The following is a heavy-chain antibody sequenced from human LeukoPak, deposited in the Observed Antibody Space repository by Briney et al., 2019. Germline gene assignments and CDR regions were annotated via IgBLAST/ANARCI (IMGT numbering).Heavy chain of an antibody. Sequence: ASVKVSCKASGYTFTGYYMHWVRQAPGQGLEWMGWINPNSGGTNYVRKFQGRVTMTRDTSISTAYMELSRLRSDDTAVYYCAGVTVITFGDAFDIWGQGTMVTVSS. D-gene: IGHD3-16*01. J-gene: IGHJ3*02. CDR1: GYTFTGYY. CDR2: INPNSGGT. CDR3: AGVTVITFGDAFDI. V-gene: IGHV1-2*02.